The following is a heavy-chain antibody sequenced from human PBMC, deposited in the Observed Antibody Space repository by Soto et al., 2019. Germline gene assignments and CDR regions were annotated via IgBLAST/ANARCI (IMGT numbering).Heavy chain of an antibody. V-gene: IGHV3-21*01. CDR3: ARSEYSYGPLTN. CDR2: ISSSSSYI. J-gene: IGHJ4*02. Sequence: EVQLVESGGGLVKPGGSLRLSCAASGFTFSSYTMNWVRQAPGKGLEWVSSISSSSSYIYNADSVKGRFPISRDNAKNSLYLQMNSLRAEDTAVYYCARSEYSYGPLTNWGQGTLVTVSS. CDR1: GFTFSSYT. D-gene: IGHD5-18*01.